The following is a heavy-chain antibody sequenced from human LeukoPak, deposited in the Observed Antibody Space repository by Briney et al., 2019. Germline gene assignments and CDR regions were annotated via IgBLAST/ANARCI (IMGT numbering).Heavy chain of an antibody. V-gene: IGHV4-30-4*01. CDR3: ARVSTLGYCSSTSCYAIDY. D-gene: IGHD2-2*01. CDR1: GGSISSGDYY. J-gene: IGHJ4*02. CDR2: IYYSGST. Sequence: SQTLSLTCTVSGGSISSGDYYWGWIRQPPGKGLEWLGYIYYSGSTYYNPSLKSRVTISVDTSKNQFSLKLSSVTAADTAVYYCARVSTLGYCSSTSCYAIDYWGQGTLVTVSS.